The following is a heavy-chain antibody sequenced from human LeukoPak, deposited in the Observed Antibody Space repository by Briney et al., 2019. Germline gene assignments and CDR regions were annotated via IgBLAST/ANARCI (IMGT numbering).Heavy chain of an antibody. Sequence: GGSLRLSCAASGFTFDDYAMHWVRQAPGKGLEWVSGISWNSGSIGYADSVKGRFTISRDNAKNSLCLQMNSLRAEDMALYYCAKDGDGALGGEIDYWGQGTLVTVSS. CDR2: ISWNSGSI. V-gene: IGHV3-9*03. D-gene: IGHD7-27*01. J-gene: IGHJ4*02. CDR1: GFTFDDYA. CDR3: AKDGDGALGGEIDY.